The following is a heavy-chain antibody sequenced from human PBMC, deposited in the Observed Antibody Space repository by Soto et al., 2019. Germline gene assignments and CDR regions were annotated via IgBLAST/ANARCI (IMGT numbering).Heavy chain of an antibody. Sequence: GGSLILSCAVSGFTVSTCCMHWVRQAPGKGLEWVAVISRDGGTKYYADSVKGRFTISRDNSRNTLFLEMNSLRGDDMAVYYCTGEVASGYWGQGTLVTVSS. CDR3: TGEVASGY. CDR2: ISRDGGTK. CDR1: GFTVSTCC. V-gene: IGHV3-30*03. J-gene: IGHJ4*02. D-gene: IGHD2-8*02.